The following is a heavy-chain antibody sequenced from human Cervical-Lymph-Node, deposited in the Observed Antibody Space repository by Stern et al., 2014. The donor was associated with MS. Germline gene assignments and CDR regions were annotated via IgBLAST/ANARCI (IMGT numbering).Heavy chain of an antibody. Sequence: VQLVQSGAELKKPGESLRISCKGSGYSLTNTWIGWVRQMPGKGLEWMGIIYPGHSEARYSRSFQGQATTSADKSINTAYLQWSSLKASDTAMYYCARGRGIALRPDYWGQGTLVTVSS. D-gene: IGHD6-13*01. J-gene: IGHJ4*02. CDR3: ARGRGIALRPDY. CDR2: IYPGHSEA. CDR1: GYSLTNTW. V-gene: IGHV5-51*03.